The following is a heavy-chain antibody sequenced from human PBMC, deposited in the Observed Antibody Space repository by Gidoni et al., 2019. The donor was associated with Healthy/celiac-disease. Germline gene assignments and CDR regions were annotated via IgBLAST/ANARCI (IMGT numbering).Heavy chain of an antibody. J-gene: IGHJ6*02. CDR1: GYSFTSYW. V-gene: IGHV5-51*01. CDR3: ARHGTIAANRGAYYYYGMDV. D-gene: IGHD6-13*01. CDR2: IYPGDSDT. Sequence: EVQLVQSGAEVKKPGESLKIYCKGSGYSFTSYWIGWGRQMPGKGLEWMGVIYPGDSDTRSSPSFQAQFTISADTSISTAYLQWSSLKSSDTAMYYCARHGTIAANRGAYYYYGMDVWGQGTTVTVSS.